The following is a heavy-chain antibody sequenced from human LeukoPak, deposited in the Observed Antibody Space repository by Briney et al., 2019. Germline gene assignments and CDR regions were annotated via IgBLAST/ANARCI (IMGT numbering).Heavy chain of an antibody. V-gene: IGHV3-53*01. J-gene: IGHJ4*02. CDR3: ARRAGEYSHPYDY. D-gene: IGHD4-17*01. CDR2: IYSGGNT. CDR1: GFTVSSNS. Sequence: GSLRLSCAASGFTVSSNSMSWVRQAPGKGLEWVSFIYSGGNTHYSDSAKGRFTISRDNSKNTLYLQMNSLRAEDTAVYYCARRAGEYSHPYDYWGQGTLVTVSS.